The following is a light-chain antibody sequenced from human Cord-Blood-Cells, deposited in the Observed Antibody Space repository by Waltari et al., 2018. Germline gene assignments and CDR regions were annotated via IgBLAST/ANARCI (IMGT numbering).Light chain of an antibody. CDR1: RSDVGGYNY. CDR2: DVS. J-gene: IGLJ1*01. Sequence: QSALPQPRSVSGSPGQSVTIPCTGTRSDVGGYNYVSWYQQHPGKAPKLMIYDVSKRPSGVPDRFSGSKSGNTASLTISGLQAEDEADYYCCSYAGSYTYVFGTGTKVTVL. CDR3: CSYAGSYTYV. V-gene: IGLV2-11*01.